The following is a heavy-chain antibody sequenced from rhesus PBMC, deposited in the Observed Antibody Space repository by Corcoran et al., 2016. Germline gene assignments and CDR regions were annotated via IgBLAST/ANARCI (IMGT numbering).Heavy chain of an antibody. V-gene: IGHV5-20*01. J-gene: IGHJ6*01. Sequence: EVKLVQSGAEVKRPGESLKISCKTSGYSFNSYWISWVRQMPGKGLEWMGAIDPSDSDTRYNPSFQGQVTISADKSISTAYLQWSRLKASDTATYYCAKDQRYSGYSSYGLDSWGQGVVVTVSS. D-gene: IGHD5-24*01. CDR2: IDPSDSDT. CDR3: AKDQRYSGYSSYGLDS. CDR1: GYSFNSYW.